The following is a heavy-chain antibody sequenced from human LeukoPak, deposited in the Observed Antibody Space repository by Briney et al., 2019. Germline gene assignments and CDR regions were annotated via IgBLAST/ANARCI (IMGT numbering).Heavy chain of an antibody. CDR2: IYHSGTT. J-gene: IGHJ4*02. CDR3: ARKENVYYYFDY. Sequence: SDTLSLTCAVSGYSITSSSWWGWIRQPPGKGLEWIGYIYHSGTTYYNPSLQSRVTMSVDTSKNQFSLKLSSVTAVDTAVYYCARKENVYYYFDYWGQETLVTVSS. D-gene: IGHD3-10*01. V-gene: IGHV4-28*01. CDR1: GYSITSSSW.